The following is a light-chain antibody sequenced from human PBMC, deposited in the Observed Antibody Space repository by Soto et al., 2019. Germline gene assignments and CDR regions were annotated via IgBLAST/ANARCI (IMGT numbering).Light chain of an antibody. J-gene: IGKJ2*01. CDR1: QSISNS. CDR3: QQTFSPPYT. CDR2: VAS. V-gene: IGKV1-39*01. Sequence: DIQMTQSLSSLSASVGDTVTITCRASQSISNSLSWYQQKPGKAPKFLIYVASTLQRGVPSRFSGSGXGTDXXLTISSLQPEDVATYYCQQTFSPPYTFGQGTKLEIK.